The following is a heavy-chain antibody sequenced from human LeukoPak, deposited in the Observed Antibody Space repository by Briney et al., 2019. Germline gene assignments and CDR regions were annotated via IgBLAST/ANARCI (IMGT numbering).Heavy chain of an antibody. D-gene: IGHD6-6*01. CDR1: GGSFSGYY. CDR2: INHSGST. CDR3: ARGRPNPNFDY. V-gene: IGHV4-34*01. Sequence: SESLSLTCAVYGGSFSGYYWSWIRQPPGKGLEWIGEINHSGSTNYNPSLKSRVTISVDTSKNQFSLKLSSVTAADTAVYYCARGRPNPNFDYWGQGTLVTVS. J-gene: IGHJ4*02.